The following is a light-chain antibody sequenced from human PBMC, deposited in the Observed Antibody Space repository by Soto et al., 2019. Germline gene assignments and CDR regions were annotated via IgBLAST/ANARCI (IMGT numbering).Light chain of an antibody. V-gene: IGKV1-39*01. Sequence: DIQMTQSPSSLSASVGDRVTIACRTSQSIANFLNWYQQKPGKAPKVLIYAASSLQSGVPSRFSGSGSGTDFTLTISSLQPEDFGTYYCQQSYRTPNTFGQGTKVEMK. CDR3: QQSYRTPNT. CDR2: AAS. J-gene: IGKJ2*01. CDR1: QSIANF.